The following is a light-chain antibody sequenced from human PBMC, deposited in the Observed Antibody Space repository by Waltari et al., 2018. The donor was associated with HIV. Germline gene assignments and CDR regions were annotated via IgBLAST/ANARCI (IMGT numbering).Light chain of an antibody. V-gene: IGKV3-15*01. Sequence: EIVMTQSPAILSVSPGEKVTLSCRASQSVSSNLAWYQQKPGQAPGLLIYGASTRAAGIPARFSGSGAGREFTLSISSLQSEDFAVYYCQQYHNWPRTFGQGTKVEI. CDR3: QQYHNWPRT. CDR1: QSVSSN. J-gene: IGKJ1*01. CDR2: GAS.